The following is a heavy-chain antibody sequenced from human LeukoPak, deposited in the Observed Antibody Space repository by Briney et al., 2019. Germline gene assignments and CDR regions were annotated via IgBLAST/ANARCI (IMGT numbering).Heavy chain of an antibody. D-gene: IGHD6-13*01. CDR1: GFTFSSYA. CDR3: AKDGEQQLGPLGAFDI. V-gene: IGHV3-23*01. J-gene: IGHJ3*02. CDR2: ISGSGGST. Sequence: GGSLRLSCAASGFTFSSYAMSWVRQAPVKGLEWVSAISGSGGSTYYADSVKGRFTISRDNSKNTLYLQMNSLRAEDTAVYYCAKDGEQQLGPLGAFDIWGQGTMVTVSS.